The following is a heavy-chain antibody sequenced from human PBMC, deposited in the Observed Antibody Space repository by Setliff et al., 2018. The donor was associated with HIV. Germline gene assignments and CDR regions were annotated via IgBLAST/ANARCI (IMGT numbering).Heavy chain of an antibody. J-gene: IGHJ4*02. CDR3: ARVFSGISGWFLFDY. V-gene: IGHV1-3*01. D-gene: IGHD6-19*01. CDR2: INAGSGNT. CDR1: GYTFTSYS. Sequence: ASVKVSCKASGYTFTSYSLHWVRQAPGQRLEWMGWINAGSGNTKYSQKFQGRVTSTRDTSARTAYMELSSLRSEDTAVYYCARVFSGISGWFLFDYWGQGTLVTVSS.